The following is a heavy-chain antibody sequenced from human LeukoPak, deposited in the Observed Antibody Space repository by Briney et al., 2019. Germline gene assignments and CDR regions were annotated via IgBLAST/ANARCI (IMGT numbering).Heavy chain of an antibody. V-gene: IGHV4-39*07. Sequence: PSETLSLTCTVSGGSISSSSYYWGWIRQPPGKGLEWIGSIYYSGSTYYNPSPRSRVTISVDTSKNQFSLKLSSVTAADTAVYYCARDLSGWYGYYMDVWGKGTTVTVSS. CDR3: ARDLSGWYGYYMDV. CDR1: GGSISSSSYY. J-gene: IGHJ6*03. CDR2: IYYSGST. D-gene: IGHD6-19*01.